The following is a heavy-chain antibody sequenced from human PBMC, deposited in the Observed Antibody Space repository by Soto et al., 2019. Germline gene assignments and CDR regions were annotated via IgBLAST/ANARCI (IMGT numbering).Heavy chain of an antibody. J-gene: IGHJ4*02. CDR3: ARLLGDVATISEG. Sequence: ASVKVSCKASGGTFSSYAISWVRQAPGQGLEWMGGIIPIFGTANYAQKFQGRVTITADESTSTAYMELSSLRSEDTAVYYCARLLGDVATISEGWGQGTLVTVSS. V-gene: IGHV1-69*13. CDR2: IIPIFGTA. D-gene: IGHD5-12*01. CDR1: GGTFSSYA.